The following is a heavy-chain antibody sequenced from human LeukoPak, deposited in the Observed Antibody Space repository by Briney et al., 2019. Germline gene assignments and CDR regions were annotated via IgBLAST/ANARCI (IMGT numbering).Heavy chain of an antibody. J-gene: IGHJ4*02. Sequence: SETLSLTCTVSGGSISSYYWSWIRQPAGKGLEWIGRIYISGSTNYNPSLKSRVTMSVDTSKNQFSLRLSSVTAADTAVYYCARYARPGYSSSWYYFDYWGQGTLVTVSS. CDR1: GGSISSYY. CDR2: IYISGST. D-gene: IGHD6-13*01. V-gene: IGHV4-4*07. CDR3: ARYARPGYSSSWYYFDY.